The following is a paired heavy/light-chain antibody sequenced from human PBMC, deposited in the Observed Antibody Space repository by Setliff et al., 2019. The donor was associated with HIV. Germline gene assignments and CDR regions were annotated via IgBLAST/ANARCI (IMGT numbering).Heavy chain of an antibody. J-gene: IGHJ4*02. Sequence: QVQLQQWGAGLLKPSETLSLTCAVYGGSFSGYYWSWIRQPPGKGLEWIGEINHSGSTNYNPSLKSRVTISVDTSKNQFSLKLSSVTAADTAVYYCASLRANCSGGSCYPVSYYWGQGTLVTVSS. CDR3: ASLRANCSGGSCYPVSYY. CDR2: INHSGST. V-gene: IGHV4-34*01. CDR1: GGSFSGYY. D-gene: IGHD2-15*01.
Light chain of an antibody. Sequence: QLVLTQSPSASASLGASVKLTCTLSSGHSSYAIAWHQQQPEKGPRYLMKLNSDGSHSKGDGIPDRFSGSSSGAERYLTISSLQSEDEADYYCQTWGTGAWVFGGGTKLTVL. CDR3: QTWGTGAWV. CDR1: SGHSSYA. J-gene: IGLJ3*02. CDR2: LNSDGSH. V-gene: IGLV4-69*01.